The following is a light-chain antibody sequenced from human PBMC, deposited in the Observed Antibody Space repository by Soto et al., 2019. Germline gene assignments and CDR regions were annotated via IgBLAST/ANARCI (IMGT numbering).Light chain of an antibody. J-gene: IGKJ2*01. CDR2: GAS. CDR3: QQYGRSPRT. Sequence: EIVLTQSPGTLSLSPGARATLSCRASQSVGSTYLAWYQQKPGQAPRLLIYGASTRATGIPDWFSGSGSGTVFTLTISRLDPEDFAVYYCQQYGRSPRTFGQGTKLEIK. V-gene: IGKV3-20*01. CDR1: QSVGSTY.